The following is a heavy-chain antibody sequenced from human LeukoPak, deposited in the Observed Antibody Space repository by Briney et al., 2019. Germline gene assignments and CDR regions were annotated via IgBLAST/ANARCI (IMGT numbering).Heavy chain of an antibody. CDR2: IYYSGST. V-gene: IGHV4-59*01. CDR3: TSGTLSYYYMDV. J-gene: IGHJ6*03. Sequence: SETLSFTCTVSGVSISSYYWSWIRQPPGKGLEWVGYIYYSGSTNYNPSLKSRVTISVDTSKNQFSLKLSSVTAADTAVYYCTSGTLSYYYMDVWGKGTTVTISS. CDR1: GVSISSYY. D-gene: IGHD1-14*01.